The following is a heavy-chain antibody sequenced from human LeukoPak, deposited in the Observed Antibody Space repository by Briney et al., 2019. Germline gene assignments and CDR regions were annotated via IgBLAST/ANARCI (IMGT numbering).Heavy chain of an antibody. CDR2: IYHSGST. D-gene: IGHD3-10*01. CDR3: ARHDGSGTGYYYYYYMDV. CDR1: GGSFSGYY. V-gene: IGHV4-34*01. J-gene: IGHJ6*03. Sequence: SETLSLTCAVYGGSFSGYYWSWIRQPPGKGLEWIGSIYHSGSTYYNPSLKSRVTISVDTSKNQFSLKLSSVTAADTAVYYCARHDGSGTGYYYYYYMDVWGKGTTVTASS.